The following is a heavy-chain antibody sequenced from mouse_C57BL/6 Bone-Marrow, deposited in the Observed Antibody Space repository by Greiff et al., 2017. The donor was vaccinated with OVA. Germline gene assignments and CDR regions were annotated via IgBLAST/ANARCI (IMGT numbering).Heavy chain of an antibody. CDR3: TSGGLRPNPRRSCFDY. CDR2: IDPANGNT. Sequence: VQLQQSVAELVRPGASVKLSCKASGFNIKNTYMHWVKQRPEQGLEWIGRIDPANGNTKYAPKFQGKATITADTSSNTAYLQLSSLTSEDTAIXCCTSGGLRPNPRRSCFDYRGQGTTLTVSS. J-gene: IGHJ2*01. CDR1: GFNIKNTY. D-gene: IGHD2-4*01. V-gene: IGHV14-3*01.